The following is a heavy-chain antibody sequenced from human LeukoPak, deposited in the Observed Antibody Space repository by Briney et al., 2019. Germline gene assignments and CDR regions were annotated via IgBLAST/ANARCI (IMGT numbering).Heavy chain of an antibody. V-gene: IGHV4-30-2*01. CDR2: IYHSGST. CDR1: GGSISSGGYS. Sequence: SETLSLTCAVSGGSISSGGYSWSWIRQPPGKGLEWIGYIYHSGSTYYNPSLKSQVTISVDRSKNQFSLKLSSVTAADTAVYYCARVLRAYCSSTSCSPGWFDPWGQGTLVTVSS. J-gene: IGHJ5*02. CDR3: ARVLRAYCSSTSCSPGWFDP. D-gene: IGHD2-2*01.